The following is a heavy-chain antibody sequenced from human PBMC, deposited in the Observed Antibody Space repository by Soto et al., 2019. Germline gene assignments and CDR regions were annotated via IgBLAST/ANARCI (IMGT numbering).Heavy chain of an antibody. D-gene: IGHD1-7*01. Sequence: QVQLVQSGAEVKKAGASVKISCQASGYPFTSHAIYWVRQAPGQRPEWIGWINPANGNTKYSPKLQGRVTITRDTSASTADMELRTLTSEDTGLYSCAREGKPLFRELVGWFDPWGQGTLLTVSS. CDR3: AREGKPLFRELVGWFDP. V-gene: IGHV1-3*01. CDR2: INPANGNT. CDR1: GYPFTSHA. J-gene: IGHJ5*02.